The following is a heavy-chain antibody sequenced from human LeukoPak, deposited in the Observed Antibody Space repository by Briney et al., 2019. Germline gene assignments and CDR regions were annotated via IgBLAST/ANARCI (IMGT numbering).Heavy chain of an antibody. D-gene: IGHD3-10*01. CDR2: INPNSGGT. Sequence: GASVKVSCKASGYTFTSYGISWVRQAPGQGLEWMGWINPNSGGTNYAQKFQGRVTMTRDTSISTAYMELSRLRSDDTAVYYCARLHRGLWFGELFLDYWGQGTLVTVSS. CDR1: GYTFTSYG. J-gene: IGHJ4*02. CDR3: ARLHRGLWFGELFLDY. V-gene: IGHV1-2*02.